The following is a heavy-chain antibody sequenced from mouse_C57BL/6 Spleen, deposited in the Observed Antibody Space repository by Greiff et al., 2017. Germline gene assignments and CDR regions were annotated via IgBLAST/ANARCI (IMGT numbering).Heavy chain of an antibody. D-gene: IGHD1-1*01. Sequence: QVQLQQPGTELVKPGASVKLSCKASGYTFTSYWMHWVKQRPGQGLEWIGNINPSNGGTNYNEKFKGKATLTADKSSSTAYMELRSLTSEDSAVYFCAREEVVATRWYFDVWGTGTTVTVSS. CDR3: AREEVVATRWYFDV. J-gene: IGHJ1*03. V-gene: IGHV1-53*01. CDR1: GYTFTSYW. CDR2: INPSNGGT.